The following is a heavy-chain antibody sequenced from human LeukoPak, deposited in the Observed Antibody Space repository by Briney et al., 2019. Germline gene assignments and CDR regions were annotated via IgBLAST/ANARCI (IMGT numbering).Heavy chain of an antibody. Sequence: GGSLRLSCAASAFTFSSYEMNWVRQAPGKGLEWVSYITSSGRIIYNADSVKGRFTISRDNAKNSLYLQMNSLRAEDTGIYYCAKFWGEGYYGMDVWGEGTTVTVSS. CDR2: ITSSGRII. J-gene: IGHJ6*01. CDR3: AKFWGEGYYGMDV. V-gene: IGHV3-48*03. D-gene: IGHD3-16*01. CDR1: AFTFSSYE.